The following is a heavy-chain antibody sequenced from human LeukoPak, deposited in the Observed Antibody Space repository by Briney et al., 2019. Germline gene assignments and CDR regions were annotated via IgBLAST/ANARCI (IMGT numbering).Heavy chain of an antibody. Sequence: GASVKVSCKASGYIFTNYDINWVRQATEQGLEWMGWTNPNSGYTGYAQKFQGRVTMTRSTSISTAYMEVSSLRSEDTAVYYCARGNRLYSSSWSSLAFDIWGQGTMVTVSS. CDR3: ARGNRLYSSSWSSLAFDI. J-gene: IGHJ3*02. V-gene: IGHV1-8*01. CDR1: GYIFTNYD. CDR2: TNPNSGYT. D-gene: IGHD6-13*01.